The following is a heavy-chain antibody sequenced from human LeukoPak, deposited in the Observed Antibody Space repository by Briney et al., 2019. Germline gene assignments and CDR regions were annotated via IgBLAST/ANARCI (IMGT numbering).Heavy chain of an antibody. Sequence: PGGSLRLSCVASGSTFSRYGMHWVRQAPGKGLEWVAVISYDGSNKYYADSVKGRFTISRDNSKNTLYLQMNSLRAEDTAVYYCASQPHSYSGWFDPWGQGTLVTVSS. V-gene: IGHV3-30*03. CDR1: GSTFSRYG. D-gene: IGHD1-26*01. J-gene: IGHJ5*02. CDR3: ASQPHSYSGWFDP. CDR2: ISYDGSNK.